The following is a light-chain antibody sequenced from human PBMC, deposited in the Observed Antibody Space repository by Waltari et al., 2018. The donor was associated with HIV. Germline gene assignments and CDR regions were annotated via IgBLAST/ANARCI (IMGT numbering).Light chain of an antibody. CDR2: EVS. J-gene: IGLJ3*02. CDR1: SRAVGSYNL. CDR3: CSYAGSSTWV. Sequence: QSALTQPASVSGSPGQSITISCTGTSRAVGSYNLVSWYQQHPGKAPKLMIYEVSKRPSGVSNRFSGSKSGNTASLTISGLQAEDEADYYCCSYAGSSTWVFGGGTKLTVL. V-gene: IGLV2-23*02.